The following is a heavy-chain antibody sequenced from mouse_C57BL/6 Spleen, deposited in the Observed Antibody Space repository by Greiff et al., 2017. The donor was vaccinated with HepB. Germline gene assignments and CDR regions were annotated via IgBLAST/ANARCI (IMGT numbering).Heavy chain of an antibody. J-gene: IGHJ4*01. CDR1: GFTFSSYA. Sequence: DVQLVESGEGLVKPGGSLKLSCAASGFTFSSYAMSWVRQTPEKRLEWVAYISSGGGYIYYADTVKGRFTISRDNARNTLYLQMSSLKSEDTAMYYCTREGNYGAMDDWGQGTSVTVSS. D-gene: IGHD2-1*01. CDR3: TREGNYGAMDD. CDR2: ISSGGGYI. V-gene: IGHV5-9-1*02.